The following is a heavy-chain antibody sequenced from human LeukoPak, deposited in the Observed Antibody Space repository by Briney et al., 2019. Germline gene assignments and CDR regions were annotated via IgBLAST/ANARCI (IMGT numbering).Heavy chain of an antibody. D-gene: IGHD4-11*01. CDR2: VGAGNGDT. CDR3: ARASSPYNWYFDL. J-gene: IGHJ2*01. V-gene: IGHV1-18*01. Sequence: ASVKVSCKASGYSFNNHGLSWVRQAPGQGLEWVGWVGAGNGDTHYAQKLLGRVTMTTDTSTNTAYMDLRSLRSDDTAVYYCARASSPYNWYFDLWGRGTLVTVSS. CDR1: GYSFNNHG.